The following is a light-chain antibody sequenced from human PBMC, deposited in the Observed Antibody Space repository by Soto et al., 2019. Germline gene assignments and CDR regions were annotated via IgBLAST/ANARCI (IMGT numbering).Light chain of an antibody. CDR3: HLYRCTLCT. V-gene: IGKV3-20*01. J-gene: IGKJ1*01. Sequence: ATLYSSSCQRDSSSYLAWYQQKPGQAPRLLIYGASSRATGIPDRFSGSGSGTDFSLTIRRLEPADPAVRYCHLYRCTLCTSVQGS. CDR1: QRDSSSY. CDR2: GAS.